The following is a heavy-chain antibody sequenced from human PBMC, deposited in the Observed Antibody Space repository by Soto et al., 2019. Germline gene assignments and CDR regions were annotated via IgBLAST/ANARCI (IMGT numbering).Heavy chain of an antibody. J-gene: IGHJ4*01. D-gene: IGHD6-6*01. Sequence: GGSLRLSCAASGFTVSSKYMTWVRQAPGKGLEWVSLIQSGGTTYYADSVKGRFTISRDTSENTLHLQMDSLRVEDTAVYYCAKNWDTTRSSSSYWGHGSLVTVSS. CDR2: IQSGGTT. V-gene: IGHV3-66*01. CDR3: AKNWDTTRSSSSY. CDR1: GFTVSSKY.